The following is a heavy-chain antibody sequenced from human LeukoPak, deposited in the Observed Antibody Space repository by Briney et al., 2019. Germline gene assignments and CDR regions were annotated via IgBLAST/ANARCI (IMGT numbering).Heavy chain of an antibody. V-gene: IGHV3-30-3*01. J-gene: IGHJ4*02. D-gene: IGHD6-13*01. CDR2: ISYDGSNK. Sequence: GGSLRLSCAASGFTFNSYAMHWVRQAPGKGLEWVAIISYDGSNKYYADSVKGRFTISRDNSKNTLYLQMNSLRAEDTAVYYCARDSAHSSSWYEFDYWGQGTLVTVSS. CDR3: ARDSAHSSSWYEFDY. CDR1: GFTFNSYA.